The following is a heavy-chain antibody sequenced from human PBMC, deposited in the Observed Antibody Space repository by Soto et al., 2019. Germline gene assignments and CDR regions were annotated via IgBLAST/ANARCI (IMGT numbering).Heavy chain of an antibody. J-gene: IGHJ1*01. V-gene: IGHV1-69*13. CDR2: IIPIFGTA. CDR3: ARGPGGGWSRTDTYFQH. CDR1: GGTFSSYA. D-gene: IGHD6-19*01. Sequence: GASVKVSCKASGGTFSSYAISWVRQAPGQGLEWMGGIIPIFGTANYAQKFQGRVTITADESTSTAYMELSSLRSEDTAVYYCARGPGGGWSRTDTYFQHWGQGTLVTVSS.